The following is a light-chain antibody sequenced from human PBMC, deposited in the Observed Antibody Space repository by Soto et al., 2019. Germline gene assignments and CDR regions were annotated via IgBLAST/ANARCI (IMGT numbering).Light chain of an antibody. Sequence: QSALAQPRSVSGSPGQSVTISCTGTSSDVGGYNYVSWYQQHPGKAPKLMIYDVSKRPSGVPDRFSGSKSGNTASLTISGLKAEDGGDYYCCSCEGSYLFYVLGPG. J-gene: IGLJ1*01. CDR2: DVS. CDR3: CSCEGSYLFYV. CDR1: SSDVGGYNY. V-gene: IGLV2-11*01.